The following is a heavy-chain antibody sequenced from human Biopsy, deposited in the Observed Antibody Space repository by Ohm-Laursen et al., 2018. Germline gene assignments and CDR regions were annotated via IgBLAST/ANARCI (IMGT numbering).Heavy chain of an antibody. CDR3: ARDPGYDFWSGSDPFDI. V-gene: IGHV1-18*04. CDR2: ISTYNDDT. J-gene: IGHJ3*02. Sequence: VVSVKVSCKTSGYTFTAYGISWVRQAPGQGLEWMGWISTYNDDTNIAQKFQGRVSMTTDTSTRTAYMELRSLRSGDTAIYFCARDPGYDFWSGSDPFDIWGQGTLVTVS. D-gene: IGHD3-3*01. CDR1: GYTFTAYG.